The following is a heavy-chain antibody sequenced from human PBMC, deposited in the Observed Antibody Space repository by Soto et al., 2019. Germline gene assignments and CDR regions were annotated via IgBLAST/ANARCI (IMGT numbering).Heavy chain of an antibody. CDR3: AHRLGGIGVVGTFVY. Sequence: QITLKESGPTLVKPTQTLTLTCTFSGFSLSTSGVGVGWIRQPPGKALEWLALIYWDDDKRYSPSLKSRLTITQDTSKSQVVLRMTNIDHVDTATYYCAHRLGGIGVVGTFVYWGPGTLVTVSS. CDR1: GFSLSTSGVG. J-gene: IGHJ4*02. CDR2: IYWDDDK. V-gene: IGHV2-5*02. D-gene: IGHD6-19*01.